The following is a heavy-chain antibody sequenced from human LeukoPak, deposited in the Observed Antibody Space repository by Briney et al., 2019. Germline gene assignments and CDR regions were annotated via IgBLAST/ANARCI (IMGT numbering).Heavy chain of an antibody. J-gene: IGHJ4*02. V-gene: IGHV4-34*01. Sequence: SETLSLTCAVYGGSFSGYYWSSIRQPPGKGLEWIGEINHSGSTNYNPSLKSRVTISVDTSKNQFSLKLSSVTAADTAVYYCAKGLKRRYFDWLLPTYFDYWGQGTLVTVSS. CDR1: GGSFSGYY. D-gene: IGHD3-9*01. CDR3: AKGLKRRYFDWLLPTYFDY. CDR2: INHSGST.